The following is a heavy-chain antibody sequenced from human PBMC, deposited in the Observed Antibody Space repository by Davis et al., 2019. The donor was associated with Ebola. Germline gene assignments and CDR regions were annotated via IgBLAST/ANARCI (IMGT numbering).Heavy chain of an antibody. CDR2: ISSSGSTI. J-gene: IGHJ5*02. CDR3: AKDWGSDYDFGWFDP. V-gene: IGHV3-11*04. Sequence: GESLKISCAASGFTFSDYYMSWIRQAPGKGLEWVSYISSSGSTIYYADSVKGRFTISRDNAKNSLYLQMNSLRDEDTAVYYCAKDWGSDYDFGWFDPWGQGTLVTVSS. CDR1: GFTFSDYY. D-gene: IGHD5-12*01.